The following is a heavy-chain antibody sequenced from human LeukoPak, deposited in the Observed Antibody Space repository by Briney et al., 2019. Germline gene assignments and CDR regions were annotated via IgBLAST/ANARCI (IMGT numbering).Heavy chain of an antibody. D-gene: IGHD3-22*01. J-gene: IGHJ3*02. CDR3: ARHADSSGYYYVDAFDI. Sequence: SETLSLTCTVSGGSISSYYWSWIRQPPGKGLEWIGYIYTSGSTNYNPSLKSRVTISVDTSKNQFSLKLSSVTAADTAVYYCARHADSSGYYYVDAFDIWGQGTMVTVAS. CDR2: IYTSGST. CDR1: GGSISSYY. V-gene: IGHV4-4*09.